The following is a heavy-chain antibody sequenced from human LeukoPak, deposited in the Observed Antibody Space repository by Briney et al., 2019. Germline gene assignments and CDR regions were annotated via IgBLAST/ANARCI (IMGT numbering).Heavy chain of an antibody. V-gene: IGHV4-34*01. J-gene: IGHJ4*02. D-gene: IGHD6-19*01. CDR3: ARAPGIAVAGTTGGSDY. CDR1: GGSFSGYY. Sequence: SETLSLTCAVYGGSFSGYYWSWIRQPPGKGLEWIGEINHSGSTNYNPSLKSRVTISVDTSKNQFSLKLSSVSAADTAVYYCARAPGIAVAGTTGGSDYWGQGTLVTVSS. CDR2: INHSGST.